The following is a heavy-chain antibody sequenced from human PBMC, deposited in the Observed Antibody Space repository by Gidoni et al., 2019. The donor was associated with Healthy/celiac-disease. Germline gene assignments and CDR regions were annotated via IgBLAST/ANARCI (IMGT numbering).Heavy chain of an antibody. CDR2: ISSSSSYI. Sequence: EVQLVESGGGLVKPGGSLRLSCAASGFTFSRYSMNWVRQAPGKGLEWVSSISSSSSYIYYADSVKGRFTISRDNAKNSLYLQMNSLRAEDTAVYYCARDRDSSSWYGGYFDYWGQGTLVTVSS. D-gene: IGHD6-13*01. V-gene: IGHV3-21*01. CDR1: GFTFSRYS. CDR3: ARDRDSSSWYGGYFDY. J-gene: IGHJ4*02.